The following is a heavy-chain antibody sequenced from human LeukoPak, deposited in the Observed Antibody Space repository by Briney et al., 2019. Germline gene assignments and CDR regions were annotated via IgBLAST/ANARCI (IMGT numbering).Heavy chain of an antibody. CDR2: IYYSGST. D-gene: IGHD6-19*01. V-gene: IGHV4-59*08. Sequence: PSETLSLTCAVYGGSFSGYYWSWIRQPPGKGLEWIGYIYYSGSTNYNPSLKSRVTISVDTSKNQFSLKLSSVTAADTAVYYCASVGDSSGWPPMLNWGQGTLVTVSS. CDR3: ASVGDSSGWPPMLN. J-gene: IGHJ4*02. CDR1: GGSFSGYY.